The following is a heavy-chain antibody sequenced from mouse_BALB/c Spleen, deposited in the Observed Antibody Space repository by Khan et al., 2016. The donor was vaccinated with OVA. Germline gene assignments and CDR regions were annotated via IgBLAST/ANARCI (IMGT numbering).Heavy chain of an antibody. CDR2: INTETGEP. V-gene: IGHV9-2-1*01. CDR1: GYTFTDYS. D-gene: IGHD2-14*01. J-gene: IGHJ2*01. Sequence: QIQLVQSGPELKKPGETVKISCKASGYTFTDYSMHWVKQAPGKGLKWMGWINTETGEPTYADDFKGRFALSLENSASTAYLQINNLKNEDTATYFCARDRYDYFDYWGQGTTLTVSS. CDR3: ARDRYDYFDY.